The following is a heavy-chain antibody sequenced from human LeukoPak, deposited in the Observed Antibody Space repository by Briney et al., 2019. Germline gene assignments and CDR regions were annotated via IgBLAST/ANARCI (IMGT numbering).Heavy chain of an antibody. V-gene: IGHV1-18*01. D-gene: IGHD5-24*01. Sequence: GASVKVSCKASGYTFTSYGISWVRQAPGQGLEWMGWISAYNGNTNYAQKLQGRVTMTTDTSTSTAYMELRSLRSEDTAVYYCATHRDGYNYAFDIWGQGTMVTVSS. J-gene: IGHJ3*02. CDR1: GYTFTSYG. CDR2: ISAYNGNT. CDR3: ATHRDGYNYAFDI.